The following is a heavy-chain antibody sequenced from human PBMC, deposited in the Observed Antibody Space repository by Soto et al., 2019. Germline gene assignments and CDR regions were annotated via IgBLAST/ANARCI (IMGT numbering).Heavy chain of an antibody. V-gene: IGHV3-23*01. CDR1: GFTFNIYA. J-gene: IGHJ4*02. CDR3: AKDRYLDHDSRGYLFDN. CDR2: ISRYGDFT. Sequence: EVQLLESGGDLIQPGGSRRLSCAASGFTFNIYAMTWVRQAPGKGLEWVSAISRYGDFTYYADSVEGRFTISRDNSKNTLYLQMNSLRAEDTAVYYCAKDRYLDHDSRGYLFDNWGQGTLVNVSS. D-gene: IGHD3-22*01.